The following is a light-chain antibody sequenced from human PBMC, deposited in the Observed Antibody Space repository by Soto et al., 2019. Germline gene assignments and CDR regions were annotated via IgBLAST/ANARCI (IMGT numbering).Light chain of an antibody. CDR1: QTINSW. J-gene: IGKJ1*01. CDR2: KPS. CDR3: QQYNTYPMT. V-gene: IGKV1-5*03. Sequence: DVQMTQSPSTLSASVGDTVTITCRASQTINSWLAWYQHRPGKGPKLLIYKPSTVEGGVPLRFSGSGSGTEFTLTISSLQPADSATYYCQQYNTYPMTFGQGTKVEVK.